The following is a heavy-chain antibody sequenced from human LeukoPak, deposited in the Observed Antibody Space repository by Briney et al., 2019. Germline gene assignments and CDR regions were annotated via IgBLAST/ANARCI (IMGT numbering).Heavy chain of an antibody. Sequence: SETLSLTCTVSGGSINSYYWSCIRQPPGKGLEWIGYIYYSGSTNYNPSLKSRVTISVDTSKNQFSLNLSSLTAADTAVYYCAREIRDYAGKFGYFDYWGQGTLVTVSS. CDR2: IYYSGST. CDR3: AREIRDYAGKFGYFDY. CDR1: GGSINSYY. J-gene: IGHJ4*02. V-gene: IGHV4-59*01. D-gene: IGHD4-23*01.